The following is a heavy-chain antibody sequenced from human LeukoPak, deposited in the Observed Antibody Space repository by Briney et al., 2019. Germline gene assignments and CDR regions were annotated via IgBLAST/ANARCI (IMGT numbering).Heavy chain of an antibody. CDR3: AKAMVRGVPYYMDV. J-gene: IGHJ6*03. D-gene: IGHD3-10*01. V-gene: IGHV3-53*01. Sequence: GGSLRLSCAASGFTVSSNYMSWVRQAPGKGLEWVSVIYSGGSTYYADSVKGRFTISRDNSKNTLYLQMNSLRAEDTAVYYCAKAMVRGVPYYMDVWGKGTTVTVSS. CDR1: GFTVSSNY. CDR2: IYSGGST.